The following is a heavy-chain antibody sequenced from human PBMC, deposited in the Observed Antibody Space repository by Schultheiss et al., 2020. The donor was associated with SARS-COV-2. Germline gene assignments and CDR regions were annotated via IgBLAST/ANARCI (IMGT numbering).Heavy chain of an antibody. Sequence: GGSLRLSCSASGFTFSSYAMHWVRQAPGKGLEYVSAISSNGGSTYYADSVKGRFTISRDNAKNSLYLQMNSLRAEDTAVYYCARVAMVRGGVAPYYFDYWGQGTLVTVSS. CDR1: GFTFSSYA. J-gene: IGHJ4*02. CDR2: ISSNGGST. V-gene: IGHV3-64*04. CDR3: ARVAMVRGGVAPYYFDY. D-gene: IGHD3-10*01.